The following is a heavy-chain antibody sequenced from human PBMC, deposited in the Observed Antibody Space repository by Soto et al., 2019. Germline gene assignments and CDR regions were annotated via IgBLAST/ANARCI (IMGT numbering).Heavy chain of an antibody. D-gene: IGHD4-17*01. Sequence: GASVKVSCKASGGTFSSYAISWVRQAPGQGLEWMGGILPIFVTANYAQKFQGRVTITADESTSTAYMELSSLRSDDTAVYYCARDPVTTGVTHDALDFCDKGTMVTVSS. CDR2: ILPIFVTA. J-gene: IGHJ3*01. CDR3: ARDPVTTGVTHDALDF. V-gene: IGHV1-69*13. CDR1: GGTFSSYA.